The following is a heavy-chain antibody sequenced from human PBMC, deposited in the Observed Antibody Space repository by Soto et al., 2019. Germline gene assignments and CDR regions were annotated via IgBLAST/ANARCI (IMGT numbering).Heavy chain of an antibody. CDR2: INAGNGNT. D-gene: IGHD2-21*02. CDR1: GYTFTRYA. J-gene: IGHJ4*02. CDR3: ARSMVVVTAADY. V-gene: IGHV1-3*01. Sequence: QVQLVQSGAEVKKPGASVKVSCKASGYTFTRYAMHWVRQAPGQRLEWMGWINAGNGNTKYSQKFQGRVTITSDTSARTAYLELSRLRSADTAVYYCARSMVVVTAADYWGQGTLFTVSS.